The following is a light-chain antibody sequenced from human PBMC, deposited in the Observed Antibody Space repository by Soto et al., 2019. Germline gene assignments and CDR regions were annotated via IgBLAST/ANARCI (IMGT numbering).Light chain of an antibody. V-gene: IGLV1-40*01. CDR1: SSNIGAGYD. J-gene: IGLJ3*02. CDR2: GNS. CDR3: QSYDSSLSGSV. Sequence: QSVLTQPPSGSGAPGQMVTIYCTGSSSNIGAGYDVHWYQQLPGTAPKLLIYGNSNRPSGVPDRFSGSKSGTSASLAITGLQAEDEADYYCQSYDSSLSGSVFGGGTKLTVL.